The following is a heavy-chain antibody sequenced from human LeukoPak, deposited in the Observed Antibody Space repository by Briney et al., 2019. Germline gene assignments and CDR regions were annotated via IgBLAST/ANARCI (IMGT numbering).Heavy chain of an antibody. Sequence: SVKVSCKASGGTFSNYAITWVRQAPGQGLEWMGGIIPIFGTANYAQKFQGRVSLTTDESATTAYMELSSLGSEDTAVYYCARYLSVAVDNWLDPWGQGTLVTVSS. CDR2: IIPIFGTA. J-gene: IGHJ5*02. D-gene: IGHD6-19*01. CDR1: GGTFSNYA. CDR3: ARYLSVAVDNWLDP. V-gene: IGHV1-69*05.